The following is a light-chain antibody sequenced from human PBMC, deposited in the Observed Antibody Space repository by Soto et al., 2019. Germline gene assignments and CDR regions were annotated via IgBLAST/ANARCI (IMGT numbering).Light chain of an antibody. CDR1: QAIITY. CDR3: QQYDNFPRT. J-gene: IGKJ4*02. CDR2: GPC. V-gene: IGKV1-33*01. Sequence: DIQLTQSPSSRSASVGDRVTITCQASQAIITYLNWFQQKPWRAPNLLIYGPCHLEPGARSRLSGSGSGTAFTFTIGSVQQEDIGTYFCQQYDNFPRTFGGGTKVDIK.